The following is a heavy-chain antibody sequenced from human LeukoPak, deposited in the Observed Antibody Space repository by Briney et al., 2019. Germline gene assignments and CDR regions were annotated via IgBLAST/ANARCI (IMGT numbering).Heavy chain of an antibody. J-gene: IGHJ4*02. CDR3: ATSSGWYPKYFDY. V-gene: IGHV3-23*01. CDR1: GFTFSTYP. Sequence: GGSLRLSCAASGFTFSTYPMSWVRQAPGKGLEWVSAISGSGGDTYYADSVKGRFTISRDNSKNTLYLQMNSLRAEETALYYCATSSGWYPKYFDYWGQGTLVTVSS. D-gene: IGHD6-19*01. CDR2: ISGSGGDT.